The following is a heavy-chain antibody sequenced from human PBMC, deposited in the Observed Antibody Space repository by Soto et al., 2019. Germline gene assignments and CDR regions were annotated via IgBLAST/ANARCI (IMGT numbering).Heavy chain of an antibody. CDR2: ISAYNGNT. D-gene: IGHD3-22*01. CDR3: ARDLGSSPYYYDSSLNNWFDP. J-gene: IGHJ5*02. CDR1: GGTFSSYT. Sequence: ASVKVSCKASGGTFSSYTISWVRQAPGQGLEWMGRISAYNGNTNYAQKLQGRVTMTTDTSTSTAYMELRSLRSDDTAVYYCARDLGSSPYYYDSSLNNWFDPWGQGTLVTVSS. V-gene: IGHV1-18*01.